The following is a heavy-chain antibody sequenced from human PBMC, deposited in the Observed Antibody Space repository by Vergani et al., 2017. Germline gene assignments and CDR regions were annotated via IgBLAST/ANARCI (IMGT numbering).Heavy chain of an antibody. D-gene: IGHD2-2*02. J-gene: IGHJ4*02. CDR2: ISWNSGSI. V-gene: IGHV3-9*01. CDR3: AKPYCSSTSCYIDY. CDR1: GFTFDDYA. Sequence: EVQLVESGGGLVQPGRSLRLSCAASGFTFDDYAMHWVRQAPGKGLEWVSGISWNSGSIGYADSVKDRFTISRDNAKNYLYLQMNSLKAEDTALYYCAKPYCSSTSCYIDYWGQGTLVTVSS.